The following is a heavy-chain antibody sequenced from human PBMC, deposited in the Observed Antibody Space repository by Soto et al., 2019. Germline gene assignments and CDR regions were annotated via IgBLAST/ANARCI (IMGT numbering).Heavy chain of an antibody. V-gene: IGHV4-30-4*08. D-gene: IGHD2-21*02. Sequence: QVQLQQSGPGLVEPSQTLSLTCAVSGGSISSEYFHWTWIRQSPGKGLEWIGYIHYTGSIMYNPSFKSRLTMAVETTKNQFSLQLNSVTAADTAVYFCAREDDGGDRDYYGLDVWGQGTTVTVSS. CDR1: GGSISSEYFH. CDR2: IHYTGSI. CDR3: AREDDGGDRDYYGLDV. J-gene: IGHJ6*02.